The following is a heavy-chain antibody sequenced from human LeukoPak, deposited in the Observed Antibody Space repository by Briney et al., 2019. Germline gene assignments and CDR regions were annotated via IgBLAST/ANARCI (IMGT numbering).Heavy chain of an antibody. CDR1: GGSFSGYY. J-gene: IGHJ1*01. CDR2: INHSGST. Sequence: SETLSLTCAVYGGSFSGYYWSWIRHPPGEGLEWVGEINHSGSTNYNPSLKSRVTISVDTSKNQFSLKLSSVTAADTAVYYCARRGVAGSAYFQHWGQGTLVTVSS. D-gene: IGHD6-19*01. CDR3: ARRGVAGSAYFQH. V-gene: IGHV4-34*01.